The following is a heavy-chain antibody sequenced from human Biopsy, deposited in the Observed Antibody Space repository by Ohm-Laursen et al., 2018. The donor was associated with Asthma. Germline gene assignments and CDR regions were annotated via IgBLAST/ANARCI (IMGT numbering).Heavy chain of an antibody. J-gene: IGHJ4*02. CDR2: INSVFGTT. V-gene: IGHV1-69*13. CDR1: GGTFNTYV. CDR3: ARKAGSCISRTCYSLDF. Sequence: GASVKVSCKSLGGTFNTYVIGWVRQAPGQGLEWMGGINSVFGTTTYPQKFQDRVTITADDSTSTVYMELSSLRSEDTAVYYCARKAGSCISRTCYSLDFWGQGTLVTGPS. D-gene: IGHD2-2*01.